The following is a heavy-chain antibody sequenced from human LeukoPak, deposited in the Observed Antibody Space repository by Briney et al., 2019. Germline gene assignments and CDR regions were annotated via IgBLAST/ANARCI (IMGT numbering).Heavy chain of an antibody. CDR3: ARDGSRYCSSRSCYSGYYYYSMDV. V-gene: IGHV3-11*01. CDR1: GFTFSDYH. D-gene: IGHD2-2*01. CDR2: ISPGGNTI. J-gene: IGHJ6*02. Sequence: GGSLRLSCAASGFTFSDYHMSWIRQAPGKGLEWVSYISPGGNTIYYADSMKGRVTISRDNAKDSVFLQMNSLRAEDTAVYYCARDGSRYCSSRSCYSGYYYYSMDVWAKEPRSPSP.